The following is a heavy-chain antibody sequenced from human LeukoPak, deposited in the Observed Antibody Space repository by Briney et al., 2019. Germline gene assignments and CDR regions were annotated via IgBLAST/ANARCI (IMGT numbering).Heavy chain of an antibody. J-gene: IGHJ4*02. CDR2: IYYSGST. Sequence: SETLSLTCTVSGGSISSYDWSWVRQPPGQGLEWMGYIYYSGSTNYNPSLKSRVTISVDTSKNQFSLKLSAVTAADTAVYYCARDCGYEEYFDYWGRGTLATVS. D-gene: IGHD5-12*01. V-gene: IGHV4-59*01. CDR3: ARDCGYEEYFDY. CDR1: GGSISSYD.